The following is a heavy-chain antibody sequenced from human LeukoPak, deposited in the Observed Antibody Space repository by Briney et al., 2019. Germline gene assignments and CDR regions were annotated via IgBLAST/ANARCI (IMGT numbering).Heavy chain of an antibody. CDR2: ISSSSSYI. Sequence: GGSLRLSCAASGFTFSSYSMNWVRQAPGKGLECVSSISSSSSYIYYADSVKGRFTISRDNAKNSLYLQMNSLRAEDTAVYYCARDTVAGTDYWGQGTLVTVSS. CDR3: ARDTVAGTDY. D-gene: IGHD6-19*01. J-gene: IGHJ4*02. V-gene: IGHV3-21*01. CDR1: GFTFSSYS.